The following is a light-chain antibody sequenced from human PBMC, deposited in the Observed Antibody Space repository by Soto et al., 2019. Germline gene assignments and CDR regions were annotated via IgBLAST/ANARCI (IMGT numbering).Light chain of an antibody. J-gene: IGLJ3*02. V-gene: IGLV2-14*01. CDR3: SSYTTSRIRV. CDR1: SSDIGNYNY. Sequence: QSVLTQPASVSGSPGQSITISCTGTSSDIGNYNYVSWYQQHPGKAPKLMIYEVNNRPSGVSSRFSGSKSANTASLTISGLQAEDEADYYCSSYTTSRIRVFGGGTKLTVL. CDR2: EVN.